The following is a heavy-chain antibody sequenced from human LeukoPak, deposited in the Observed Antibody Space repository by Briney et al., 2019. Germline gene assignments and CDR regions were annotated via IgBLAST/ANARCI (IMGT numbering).Heavy chain of an antibody. J-gene: IGHJ4*02. Sequence: GASVKVSCKASGDTFSSYAISWVRQAPGQGLEWMGGIIPIFGTANYAQKFQGRVTITADESTSTAYMELSSLRSEDTAVYYCARGRMAVTYVFDYWGQGTLVTVSS. CDR3: ARGRMAVTYVFDY. D-gene: IGHD6-19*01. CDR1: GDTFSSYA. CDR2: IIPIFGTA. V-gene: IGHV1-69*13.